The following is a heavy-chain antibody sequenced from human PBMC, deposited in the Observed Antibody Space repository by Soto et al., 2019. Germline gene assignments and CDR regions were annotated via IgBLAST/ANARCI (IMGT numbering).Heavy chain of an antibody. CDR2: IIPLFGTT. D-gene: IGHD3-10*01. V-gene: IGHV1-69*01. CDR3: AAELGFGKLSVV. J-gene: IGHJ6*02. Sequence: QVQVVQSGVEVRRPGSSVKVSCKASGDTFKNCVISWVRQAPGQGLEWMGGIIPLFGTTDFAQRFQGRLKITTDESTTTAYIELSRLRSEDTDTYYWAAELGFGKLSVVWGQGTTVIVSS. CDR1: GDTFKNCV.